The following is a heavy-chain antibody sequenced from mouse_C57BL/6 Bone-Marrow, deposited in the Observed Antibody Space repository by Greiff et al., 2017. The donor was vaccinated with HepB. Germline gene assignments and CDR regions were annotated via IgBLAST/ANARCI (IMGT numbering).Heavy chain of an antibody. J-gene: IGHJ4*01. CDR2: IDPSDSYT. D-gene: IGHD2-3*01. Sequence: QVQLQQPGAELVKPGASVKLSCKASGYTFTSYWMQWVNQRPGQGLEWIGEIDPSDSYTNYNQKFKGKATLTVDTSSSTAYMQLSSLTSEDSAVYYCARGMMVRYAMDYWGQGTSVTVSS. CDR3: ARGMMVRYAMDY. V-gene: IGHV1-50*01. CDR1: GYTFTSYW.